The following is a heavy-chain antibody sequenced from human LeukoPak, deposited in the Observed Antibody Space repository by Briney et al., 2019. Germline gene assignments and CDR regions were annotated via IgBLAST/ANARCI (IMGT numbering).Heavy chain of an antibody. Sequence: GGSLRLSCAASGFTFSDYSMNWVRQSPGKGLEWVSSISSSSSSTYRYYADSVKGRFTISRDNAKNSLYLQISSLRAEDTAVYCSAGEVVRGHHYYYMDVWGKGTTITVSS. CDR3: AGEVVRGHHYYYMDV. CDR1: GFTFSDYS. CDR2: ISSSSSSTYR. D-gene: IGHD2-15*01. V-gene: IGHV3-21*06. J-gene: IGHJ6*03.